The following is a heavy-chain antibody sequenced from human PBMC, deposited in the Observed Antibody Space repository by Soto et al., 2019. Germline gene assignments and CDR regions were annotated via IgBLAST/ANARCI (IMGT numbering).Heavy chain of an antibody. V-gene: IGHV3-23*01. CDR1: GFTSSSYA. D-gene: IGHD4-17*01. Sequence: GGSLRLSCAASGFTSSSYAMSWVRQAPGKGLEWVSAISGSGGSTYYADSVKGRFTISRDNSKNTLYLQMNSLRAEDTAVYYCAKAFPDYGDYAFNGYFDYWGQGTLVTVSS. J-gene: IGHJ4*02. CDR3: AKAFPDYGDYAFNGYFDY. CDR2: ISGSGGST.